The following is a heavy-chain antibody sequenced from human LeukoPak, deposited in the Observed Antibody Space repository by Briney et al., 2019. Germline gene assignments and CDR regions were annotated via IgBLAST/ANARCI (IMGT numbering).Heavy chain of an antibody. CDR2: TTHSGST. CDR3: GRGPAYSWLRSGSVCFFDF. D-gene: IGHD6-19*01. CDR1: NYTMNSGYY. V-gene: IGHV4-34*01. Sequence: PSETLSLTCKVSNYTMNSGYYWSWIRQTPGNGLEWIGETTHSGSTDYSPSLKSRVSVSVDTSKNQFSLRLTSVTAADTAVYYCGRGPAYSWLRSGSVCFFDFWGQGVLVTVSS. J-gene: IGHJ4*02.